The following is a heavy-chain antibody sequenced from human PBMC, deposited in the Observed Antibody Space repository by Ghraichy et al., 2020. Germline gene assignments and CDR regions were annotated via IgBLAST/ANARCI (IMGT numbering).Heavy chain of an antibody. CDR1: GFTFSTYG. CDR2: ISGSGGTT. CDR3: AKDWNWFDP. Sequence: LSITCAASGFTFSTYGMSWVRQAPGKGLEWVSAISGSGGTTYYADSVKGRFSISRDNSKNTLYLQMNSLRAEDTAVYYCAKDWNWFDPWGQGTLVTVSS. J-gene: IGHJ5*02. V-gene: IGHV3-23*01.